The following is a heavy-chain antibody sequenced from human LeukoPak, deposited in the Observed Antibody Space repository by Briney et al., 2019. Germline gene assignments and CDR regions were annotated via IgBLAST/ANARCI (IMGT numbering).Heavy chain of an antibody. CDR1: GYTFTGYY. J-gene: IGHJ4*02. CDR2: MNPNSGGT. Sequence: ASVKVSCKASGYTFTGYYDHWVRQAPGQGLEWMGWMNPNSGGTNSAQKFQGRVTMTRDTSISTAYMELGSLRSDDTAVYYCARGYYSDSSGYYPIWGQGTLVTVSS. D-gene: IGHD3-22*01. V-gene: IGHV1-2*02. CDR3: ARGYYSDSSGYYPI.